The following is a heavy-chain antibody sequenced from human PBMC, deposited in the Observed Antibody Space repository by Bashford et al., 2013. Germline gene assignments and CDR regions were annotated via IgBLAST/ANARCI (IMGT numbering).Heavy chain of an antibody. J-gene: IGHJ6*02. CDR3: ARDDCPNGVCYDNHYGMDV. D-gene: IGHD2-8*01. Sequence: GESLKISCKGSGYSFASYWITWVRQMPGKGLEWMGNIDPSDSYTNYSPSFQGHVTISADKSISTAYMELRGLRSEDTAVYYCARDDCPNGVCYDNHYGMDVWGQGTTVTVSS. CDR2: IDPSDSYT. CDR1: GYSFASYW. V-gene: IGHV5-10-1*01.